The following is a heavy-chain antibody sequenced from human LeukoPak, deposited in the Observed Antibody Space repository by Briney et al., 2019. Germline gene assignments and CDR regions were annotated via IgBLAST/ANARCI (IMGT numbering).Heavy chain of an antibody. CDR1: GFSLSSTPIW. J-gene: IGHJ4*02. Sequence: SGPSPLRPTQTLTLTCTSSGFSLSSTPIWVCWIRQPPMKALARRARIDWDAGKHYHTSLKTRLAISKDTSKIQVVLTMTNMDPVDTATYCCARDGRSGTTGLDYGGQGILVTVSP. V-gene: IGHV2-70*11. CDR3: ARDGRSGTTGLDY. D-gene: IGHD4-17*01. CDR2: IDWDAGK.